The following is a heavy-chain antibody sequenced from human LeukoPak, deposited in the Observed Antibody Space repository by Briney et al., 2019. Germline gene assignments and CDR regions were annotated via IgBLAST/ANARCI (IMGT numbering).Heavy chain of an antibody. CDR1: GFPFSSYW. D-gene: IGHD3-9*01. V-gene: IGHV3-7*04. J-gene: IGHJ4*02. CDR3: TRVGHIDEGIDY. Sequence: GGSLRLSCVASGFPFSSYWMTWVRQAPGKGLEWVANIKQDGSKKSYVDSVKGRFTISRDNAKNSPYLQMNSLRAEDTAIYYCTRVGHIDEGIDYWGQGTLVTVSS. CDR2: IKQDGSKK.